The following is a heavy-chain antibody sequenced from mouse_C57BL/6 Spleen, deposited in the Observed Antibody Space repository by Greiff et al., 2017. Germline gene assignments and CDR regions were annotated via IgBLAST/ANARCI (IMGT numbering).Heavy chain of an antibody. CDR1: GYTFTSYW. Sequence: QVQLQQPGAELVKPGASVKLSCKASGYTFTSYWMHWVKQRPGQGLEWIGMIHPNSGSTNYNEKFKSKATLTVDKSSSTAYMQLSSLTSEDSAVXYCARSCSSGYVGFAYWGQGTLVTVSA. CDR3: ARSCSSGYVGFAY. CDR2: IHPNSGST. V-gene: IGHV1-64*01. J-gene: IGHJ3*01. D-gene: IGHD3-2*02.